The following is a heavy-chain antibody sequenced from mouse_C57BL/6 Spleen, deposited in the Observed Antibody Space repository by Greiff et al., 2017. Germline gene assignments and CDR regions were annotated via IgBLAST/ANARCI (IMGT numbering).Heavy chain of an antibody. CDR3: ARATGRYYYAMDY. J-gene: IGHJ4*01. V-gene: IGHV5-17*01. Sequence: EVMLVESGGGLVKPGGSLKLSCAASGFTFSDYGMHWVRQAPEKGLEWVAYISSGSSTIYYADTVKGRFTISRDNAKNTLFLQMTSLRSEDTAMYYCARATGRYYYAMDYWGQGTSVTVSS. D-gene: IGHD4-1*01. CDR1: GFTFSDYG. CDR2: ISSGSSTI.